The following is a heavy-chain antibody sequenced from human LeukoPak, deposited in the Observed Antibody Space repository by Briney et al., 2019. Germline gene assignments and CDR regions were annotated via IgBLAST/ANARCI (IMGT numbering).Heavy chain of an antibody. V-gene: IGHV3-74*03. CDR3: VRGLGDY. CDR2: IDIDGRII. CDR1: GFSLSRYW. J-gene: IGHJ4*02. Sequence: GGSLRLSCAASGFSLSRYWMHWVRQAPGKALVWVARIDIDGRIITHAESVKGRFTISRDNAKNTVYLQMNDMRDKDTATYYCVRGLGDYWGQGTLVTVSS.